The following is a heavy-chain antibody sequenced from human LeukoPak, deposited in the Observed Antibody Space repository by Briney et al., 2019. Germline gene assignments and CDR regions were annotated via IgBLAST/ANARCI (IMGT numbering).Heavy chain of an antibody. D-gene: IGHD1-26*01. CDR1: GFTFSSYW. J-gene: IGHJ4*02. CDR2: INTDGSST. V-gene: IGHV3-74*01. Sequence: GGSLRLSCAASGFTFSSYWMHWVRQAPGKGLVWVSRINTDGSSTSYADSVKGRFTISRDNAKNTLYLQMNSLRAEDTAVYYCAKDLQSGSRPYYFDYWGQGTLVTVSS. CDR3: AKDLQSGSRPYYFDY.